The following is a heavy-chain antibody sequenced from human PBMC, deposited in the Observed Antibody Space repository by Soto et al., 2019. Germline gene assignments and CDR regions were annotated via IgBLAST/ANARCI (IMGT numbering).Heavy chain of an antibody. CDR3: AREMSFLEWLLYNWFDP. D-gene: IGHD3-3*01. CDR2: IYHSGST. J-gene: IGHJ5*02. CDR1: GYSISSGYY. Sequence: PSETLSLTCAVSGYSISSGYYWGWIRQPPGKGLEWIGSIYHSGSTYYNPSLKSRVTISVDTSKNQFSLKLSSVTAAGTAVYYCAREMSFLEWLLYNWFDPWGQGTLVPVSS. V-gene: IGHV4-38-2*02.